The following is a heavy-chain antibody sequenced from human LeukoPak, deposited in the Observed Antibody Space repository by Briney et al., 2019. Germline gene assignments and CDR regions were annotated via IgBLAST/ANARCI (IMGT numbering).Heavy chain of an antibody. J-gene: IGHJ6*03. D-gene: IGHD4-17*01. CDR2: VYYGGTT. CDR3: ARRATTVTTGYYYYMDV. V-gene: IGHV4-39*01. CDR1: GGSINSRSYY. Sequence: SETLSLTCTVSGGSINSRSYYWGWIRQPPGKGLEWIGSVYYGGTTYYNPSLKSRVTISEDTSKNQFSLKLSSVTAADTAVYYCARRATTVTTGYYYYMDVWSKGTTVTVSS.